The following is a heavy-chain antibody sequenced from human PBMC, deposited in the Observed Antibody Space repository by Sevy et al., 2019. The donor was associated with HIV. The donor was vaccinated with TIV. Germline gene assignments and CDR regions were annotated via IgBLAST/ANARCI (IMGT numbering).Heavy chain of an antibody. CDR2: IYYSGST. J-gene: IGHJ5*02. CDR3: ARENKAAAGWAVGWFDP. D-gene: IGHD6-13*01. Sequence: SETLSLTCTVSGGSISSYYWSWIRQPPGKGLEWIGYIYYSGSTNYNPSLKSRVTISVDTSKNQFSLKLSSVTAADTALYYCARENKAAAGWAVGWFDPWGQGTLVTVSS. CDR1: GGSISSYY. V-gene: IGHV4-59*01.